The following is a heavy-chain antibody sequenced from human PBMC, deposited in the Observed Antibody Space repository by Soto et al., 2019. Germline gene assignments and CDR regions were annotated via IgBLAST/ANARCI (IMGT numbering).Heavy chain of an antibody. V-gene: IGHV4-30-4*01. CDR3: ARGRYYDSGTRPYWFDP. CDR1: GGSISSADYF. Sequence: SETQSLTCPVSGGSISSADYFWNWLLQPPGKGLELVGYIYDSGTTYYNPSLKSRLTISVDTSKNQFSLRLSSVTAADTAVYYCARGRYYDSGTRPYWFDPWGQGALVTVSS. CDR2: IYDSGTT. J-gene: IGHJ5*02. D-gene: IGHD3-16*01.